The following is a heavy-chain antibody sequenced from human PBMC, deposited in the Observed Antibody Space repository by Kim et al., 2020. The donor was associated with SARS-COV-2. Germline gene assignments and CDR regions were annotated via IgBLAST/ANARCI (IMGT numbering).Heavy chain of an antibody. J-gene: IGHJ6*02. CDR2: TYYRSKWYN. D-gene: IGHD6-19*01. Sequence: SQTLSLTCAISGDSVSSNSAAWNWIRQSPTRGLEWLGRTYYRSKWYNDYAVSVKSRITINPDTSKNQFSLQLNSVTPEDTAVYYCARDPLAVVGYYYYGMDVWGQGTTLTVSS. CDR1: GDSVSSNSAA. CDR3: ARDPLAVVGYYYYGMDV. V-gene: IGHV6-1*01.